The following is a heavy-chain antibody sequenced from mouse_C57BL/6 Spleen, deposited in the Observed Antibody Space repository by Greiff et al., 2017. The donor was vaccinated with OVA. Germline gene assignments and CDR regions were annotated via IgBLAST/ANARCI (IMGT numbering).Heavy chain of an antibody. V-gene: IGHV1-26*01. D-gene: IGHD2-3*01. CDR1: GYTFTDYY. CDR3: ARAGDDGYYVLAY. CDR2: INPNNGGT. Sequence: EVQLQQSGPELVKPGASVKISCKASGYTFTDYYMNWVKQSHGKSLEWIGDINPNNGGTSYNQKFKGKATLTVDKSSSTAYMELRSLTSEDSAVYYCARAGDDGYYVLAYWGQGTLVTVSA. J-gene: IGHJ3*01.